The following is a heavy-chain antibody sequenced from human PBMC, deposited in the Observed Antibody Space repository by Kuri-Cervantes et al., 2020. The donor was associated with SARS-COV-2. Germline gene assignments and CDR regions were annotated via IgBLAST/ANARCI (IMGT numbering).Heavy chain of an antibody. V-gene: IGHV3-30-3*02. J-gene: IGHJ4*02. CDR3: ASGTSTVVITSRFDY. D-gene: IGHD3-22*01. CDR1: GFTFSSYA. Sequence: GGSLRLSCAASGFTFSSYAMHWVRQAPGKGLEWVAVISYDGSNKYYADSVKGRFTISRDNSKNTLYLQMNSLRAEDTAVYYCASGTSTVVITSRFDYWGQGTLVTVSS. CDR2: ISYDGSNK.